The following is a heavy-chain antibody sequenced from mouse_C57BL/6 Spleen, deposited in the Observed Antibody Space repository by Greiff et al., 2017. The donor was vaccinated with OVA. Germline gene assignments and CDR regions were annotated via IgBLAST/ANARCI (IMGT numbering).Heavy chain of an antibody. CDR2: IDPSDSYT. J-gene: IGHJ1*03. D-gene: IGHD1-1*01. V-gene: IGHV1-69*01. Sequence: QVQLQQPGAELVMPGASVKLSCKASGYTFTSYWMHWVKQRPGQGLEWIGEIDPSDSYTNYNQKFKGKSTLTVDKSSSPAYMQLSSLTSEDSAVYYCARHYGSSYGYFDVWGTGTTVTVSS. CDR3: ARHYGSSYGYFDV. CDR1: GYTFTSYW.